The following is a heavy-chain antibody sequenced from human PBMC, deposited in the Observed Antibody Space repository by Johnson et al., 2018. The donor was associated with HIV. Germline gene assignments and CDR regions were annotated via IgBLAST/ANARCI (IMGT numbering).Heavy chain of an antibody. CDR3: ARGRRANIAWGLLHDAFQI. Sequence: VQLVESGGGVVRPGGSLRLSCAASGFTFDDYDLSWVRQAPGKGLEWVSGINWNGGSTGYADSVKGRFTISRDNAKNSLYLQMNSMRAEDTALYYCARGRRANIAWGLLHDAFQIWGQGTMVTVSS. D-gene: IGHD2/OR15-2a*01. CDR2: INWNGGST. V-gene: IGHV3-20*04. CDR1: GFTFDDYD. J-gene: IGHJ3*02.